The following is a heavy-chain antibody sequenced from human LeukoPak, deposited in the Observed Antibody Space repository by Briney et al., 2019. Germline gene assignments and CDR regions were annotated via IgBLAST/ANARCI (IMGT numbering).Heavy chain of an antibody. Sequence: GGSLRLSCAASGFTFSSYAMRWVRQAPGKGLEWVSVIYSGGSTYYADSVKGRFTISRDNSKYTLYLQMNSLRAEDTAVYYCARDGNSGSYYVNYWGQGTLVTVSS. D-gene: IGHD1-26*01. CDR3: ARDGNSGSYYVNY. J-gene: IGHJ4*02. V-gene: IGHV3-66*01. CDR2: IYSGGST. CDR1: GFTFSSYA.